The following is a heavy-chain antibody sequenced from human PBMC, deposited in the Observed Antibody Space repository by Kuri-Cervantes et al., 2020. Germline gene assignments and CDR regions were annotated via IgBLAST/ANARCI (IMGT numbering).Heavy chain of an antibody. V-gene: IGHV3-30*03. CDR1: GFTFSSYG. Sequence: GESLKISCAASGFTFSSYGMHWVRQAPGKGLEWVAVISYDGSNKYYADSVKGRFTISGDNSKNTLYLQMNSLRAEDTAVYYCARDQKVRSRSFFVLRYGMDVWGQGTTVTVSS. J-gene: IGHJ6*02. D-gene: IGHD2/OR15-2a*01. CDR3: ARDQKVRSRSFFVLRYGMDV. CDR2: ISYDGSNK.